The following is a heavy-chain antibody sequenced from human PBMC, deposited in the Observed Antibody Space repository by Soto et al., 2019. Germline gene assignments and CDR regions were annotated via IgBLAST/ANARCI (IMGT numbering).Heavy chain of an antibody. Sequence: SETLSLTCAVYGGSFSGYYWSWIRQPPGKGLEWIGEINHSGSTNYNPSLKSRVTISVDTSKNQFSLKLSSVTAADTAVYYCARDIELQSSGGFDYWGQGTLVTVSS. CDR2: INHSGST. V-gene: IGHV4-34*01. J-gene: IGHJ4*02. D-gene: IGHD1-26*01. CDR1: GGSFSGYY. CDR3: ARDIELQSSGGFDY.